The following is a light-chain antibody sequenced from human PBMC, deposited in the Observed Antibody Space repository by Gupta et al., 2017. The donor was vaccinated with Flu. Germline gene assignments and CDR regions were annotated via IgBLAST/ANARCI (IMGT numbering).Light chain of an antibody. CDR3: QQDNRWPVT. CDR2: DAS. CDR1: QSVSAT. Sequence: EIVMTQSPGTLSVSPGERATLSCRASQSVSATLAWYMQKPGQPPRLLISDASTRAPGIPARFSGGGSGTEFTLTISSLQSEDFAVYYCQQDNRWPVTFGQGTKVEVK. J-gene: IGKJ1*01. V-gene: IGKV3-15*01.